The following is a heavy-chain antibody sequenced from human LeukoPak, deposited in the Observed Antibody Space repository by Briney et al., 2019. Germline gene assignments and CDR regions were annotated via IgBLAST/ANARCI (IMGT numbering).Heavy chain of an antibody. J-gene: IGHJ5*02. V-gene: IGHV1-8*01. CDR2: MNPNSGNT. D-gene: IGHD2-2*01. CDR3: ARGEYCSSTSCPPGAWFDP. Sequence: ASVKVSCKASGYTFTRYDINWVRQATGQGLEWMGWMNPNSGNTGYAQKFQGRVTMTRNTSISTAYMELSSLRSEDTAVYYCARGEYCSSTSCPPGAWFDPWGQGTLVTVSS. CDR1: GYTFTRYD.